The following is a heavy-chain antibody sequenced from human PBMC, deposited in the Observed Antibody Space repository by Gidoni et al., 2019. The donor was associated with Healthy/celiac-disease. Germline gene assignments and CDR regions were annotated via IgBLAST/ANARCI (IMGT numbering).Heavy chain of an antibody. D-gene: IGHD1-26*01. V-gene: IGHV7-4-1*02. J-gene: IGHJ6*02. CDR2: INTNTGNP. CDR1: GYTFTSYA. CDR3: ARDLWWELLAPPYYGMDV. Sequence: QVQRVQSGSEWKKPGASVTVSCKACGYTFTSYAMNWVRQAPGQGLEWMGWINTNTGNPTYAQDFTGRFVFSLDTSVSTAYLQISSLKAEDTAVYYCARDLWWELLAPPYYGMDVWGQGTTVTVSS.